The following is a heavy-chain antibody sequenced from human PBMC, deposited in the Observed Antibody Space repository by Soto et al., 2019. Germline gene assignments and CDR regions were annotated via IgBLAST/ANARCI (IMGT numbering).Heavy chain of an antibody. CDR3: ARGASSSFDY. D-gene: IGHD2-2*01. CDR1: GVSISGSEW. Sequence: SETLSLTCVVSGVSISGSEWWSWVRQPPGKGLEWIGEVYHSGRTNYNPSLKSRVTISIDNSKNQFSLKLTSVTAADTAVYYCARGASSSFDYWGQGSLVTVSS. V-gene: IGHV4-4*02. J-gene: IGHJ4*02. CDR2: VYHSGRT.